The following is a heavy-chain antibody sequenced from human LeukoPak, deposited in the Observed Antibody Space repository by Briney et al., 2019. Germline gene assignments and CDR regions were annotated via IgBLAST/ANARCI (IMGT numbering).Heavy chain of an antibody. Sequence: GGSLRLSCAASGFTFSSYAMSWVRQTPEKGLEWVSTISGSGGSTNYADSVKGRFTISRDNSKNTLNLQMNSLRVEDTAEYYCAKDREGTMAHDYFDCWGQGTLVTVSS. V-gene: IGHV3-23*01. CDR2: ISGSGGST. CDR1: GFTFSSYA. D-gene: IGHD5-24*01. J-gene: IGHJ4*02. CDR3: AKDREGTMAHDYFDC.